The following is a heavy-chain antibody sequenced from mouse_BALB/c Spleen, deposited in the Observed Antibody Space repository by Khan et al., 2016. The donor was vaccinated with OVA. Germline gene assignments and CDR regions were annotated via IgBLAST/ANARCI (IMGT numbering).Heavy chain of an antibody. V-gene: IGHV14-1*02. J-gene: IGHJ4*01. CDR1: GFNIKDYY. CDR2: IDPENGNT. Sequence: VQLQQSGAELVRPGALVKLSCKASGFNIKDYYIHWVKQRPEQGLEWIGWIDPENGNTIYDPKFQGKASITADTSSNTAYLQLSSLTSEDTAVYYCARSFYGNDVEDYWGQGTSVTVSS. CDR3: ARSFYGNDVEDY. D-gene: IGHD2-9*01.